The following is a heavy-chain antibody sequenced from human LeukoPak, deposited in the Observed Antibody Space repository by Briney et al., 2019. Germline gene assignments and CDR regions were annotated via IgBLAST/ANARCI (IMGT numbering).Heavy chain of an antibody. Sequence: GGSLRLSCAASGFTFSNAWMSWVRQAPGKGLEWVGRIKSKTDGGTTDYAAPVKGRFTISRDDSKNTLYLQMNSLKTEDTAVYYCSTEGLLLSWAFGYWGQGTLVTVSS. CDR2: IKSKTDGGTT. D-gene: IGHD2-15*01. CDR1: GFTFSNAW. V-gene: IGHV3-15*01. CDR3: STEGLLLSWAFGY. J-gene: IGHJ4*02.